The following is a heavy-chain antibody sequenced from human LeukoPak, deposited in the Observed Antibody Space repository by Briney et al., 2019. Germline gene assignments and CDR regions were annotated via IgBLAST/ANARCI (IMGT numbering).Heavy chain of an antibody. Sequence: SETLSLTCTVSGVSISSGDYYWSWIRQPPGKGLEWIGYTYCGGSTYYNPSLKSRVTISVDTSKNQFSLKLSSVTAADTAAYYCARPYYYDSRIDPWGQGTRVTVSS. CDR3: ARPYYYDSRIDP. CDR2: TYCGGST. J-gene: IGHJ5*02. D-gene: IGHD3-22*01. CDR1: GVSISSGDYY. V-gene: IGHV4-30-4*01.